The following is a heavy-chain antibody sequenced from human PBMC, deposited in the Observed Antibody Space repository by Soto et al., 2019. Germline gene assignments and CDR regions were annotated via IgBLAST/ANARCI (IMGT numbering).Heavy chain of an antibody. CDR3: ARVRYDFIAAYCYFDL. CDR2: MNPNSGNT. D-gene: IGHD3-3*01. Sequence: QVQLVQSGAEVKKPGASVKVSCKASGYTFTSYDINWVRQATGQGLEWMGWMNPNSGNTGYAQKFQGRVTMTRNTSISTAYMELSSLRSEDTAVYYCARVRYDFIAAYCYFDLWGRGTLVTVSS. J-gene: IGHJ2*01. V-gene: IGHV1-8*01. CDR1: GYTFTSYD.